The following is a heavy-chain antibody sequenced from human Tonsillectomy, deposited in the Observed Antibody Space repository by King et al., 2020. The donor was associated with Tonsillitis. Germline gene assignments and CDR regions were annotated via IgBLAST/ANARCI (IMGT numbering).Heavy chain of an antibody. CDR2: IYPGDSDN. Sequence: QLVQSGAEVKKPGESLKISCKGSGYSFTSYWIAWVRQMPGKGLEWMGIIYPGDSDNRYSPSLQGQVTISADKSISTAYLQWSSLMASDTAIYYCARTAAARNWFDPWGQGTPVTVSS. J-gene: IGHJ5*02. CDR3: ARTAAARNWFDP. V-gene: IGHV5-51*01. D-gene: IGHD6-13*01. CDR1: GYSFTSYW.